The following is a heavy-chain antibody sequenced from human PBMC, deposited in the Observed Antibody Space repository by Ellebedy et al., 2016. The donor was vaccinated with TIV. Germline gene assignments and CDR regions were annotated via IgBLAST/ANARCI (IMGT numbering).Heavy chain of an antibody. J-gene: IGHJ5*02. CDR3: AGGGTVAGTEWFDP. CDR2: IYYSGST. Sequence: SETLSLTXTVSGGSISSYYWSWIRQPPGKGLEWIGYIYYSGSTNYNPSLKSRVTISVDTSKNQFPLKLSSVTAADTAVYYCAGGGTVAGTEWFDPWGQGTLVTVSS. V-gene: IGHV4-59*01. D-gene: IGHD6-19*01. CDR1: GGSISSYY.